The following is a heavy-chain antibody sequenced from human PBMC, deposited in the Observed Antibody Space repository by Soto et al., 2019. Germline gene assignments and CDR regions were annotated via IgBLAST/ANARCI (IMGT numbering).Heavy chain of an antibody. J-gene: IGHJ4*02. CDR3: ARVSYQLLYYFDY. CDR2: IYSGGST. D-gene: IGHD2-2*01. CDR1: GFTVISNY. Sequence: GGSLRLSCAASGFTVISNYMSWVRQAPGKGLEWVSVIYSGGSTYYADSVKGRFTISRDNSKNTLYLQMNSLRAEDTAVYYCARVSYQLLYYFDYWGQGTLVTVS. V-gene: IGHV3-66*01.